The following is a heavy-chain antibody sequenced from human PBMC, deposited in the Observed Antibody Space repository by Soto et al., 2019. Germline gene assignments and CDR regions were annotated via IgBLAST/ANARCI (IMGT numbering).Heavy chain of an antibody. D-gene: IGHD5-12*01. Sequence: SETLSLTCTVSGGSISSGGYYWSWIRQHPGKGMEWIGYIYYSGITYYNPSLKSRVTISVDTSKNQFSLKLISVTAAVTAVYYCAREGLRRDGYNFPDYWGQGTLVTVSS. CDR1: GGSISSGGYY. CDR2: IYYSGIT. CDR3: AREGLRRDGYNFPDY. J-gene: IGHJ4*02. V-gene: IGHV4-31*03.